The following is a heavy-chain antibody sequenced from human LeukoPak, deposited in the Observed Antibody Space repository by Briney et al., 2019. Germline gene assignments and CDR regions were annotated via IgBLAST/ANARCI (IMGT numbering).Heavy chain of an antibody. J-gene: IGHJ4*02. Sequence: GGSLRLSCAASGFTFSSYWMSWVRQAPGKGLEWVGGITPIFGAANYAEKFQGRVTITADESTSTAYMELSSLRFEDTAVYYCAREEYSYGSKFDYWGQGTRVTVSS. CDR1: GFTFSSYW. D-gene: IGHD3-16*01. CDR3: AREEYSYGSKFDY. CDR2: ITPIFGAA. V-gene: IGHV1-69*01.